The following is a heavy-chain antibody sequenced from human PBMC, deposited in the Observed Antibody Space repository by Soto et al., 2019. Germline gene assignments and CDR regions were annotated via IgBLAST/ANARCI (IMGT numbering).Heavy chain of an antibody. CDR2: VVPVFGTA. CDR1: GGTFSSFA. D-gene: IGHD2-8*01. Sequence: QVQLVQSGAEVKKPGSSVKVSCKASGGTFSSFAISWVRQAPGQGLEWMGGVVPVFGTANYAQKFQDRVTITAEKSTSTCCMELRSLRSEYTAVYYCAGSPGVFDYWGQGTLVTVSS. CDR3: AGSPGVFDY. J-gene: IGHJ4*02. V-gene: IGHV1-69*06.